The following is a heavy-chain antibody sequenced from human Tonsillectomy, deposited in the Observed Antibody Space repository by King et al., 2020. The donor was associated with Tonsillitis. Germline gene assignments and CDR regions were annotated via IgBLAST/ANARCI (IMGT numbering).Heavy chain of an antibody. CDR3: ARLAGYYDSSGYKYYFDY. CDR2: IYYSGST. J-gene: IGHJ4*01. V-gene: IGHV4-59*01. D-gene: IGHD3-22*01. Sequence: QLQESGPGLVKPSETLSLTCTVSGGSISSYYWSWIRQPPGKGLEWIGYIYYSGSTNYNPSLKSRVTISVDTSKNQFSLRLSSVTAADTAVYYCARLAGYYDSSGYKYYFDYWGQGTLVTVSS. CDR1: GGSISSYY.